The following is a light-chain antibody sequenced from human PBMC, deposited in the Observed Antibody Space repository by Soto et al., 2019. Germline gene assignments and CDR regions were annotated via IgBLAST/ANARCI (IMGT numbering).Light chain of an antibody. CDR2: DAS. Sequence: EIVLTQSPATLSLSPGERATLSCRASQSISSYFAWYQQKPGQAPTLLIYDASTRATGIPPRFSGGGSGTTDSPPTISIQPHDFFAYYCQQHNNWPPYTFGQGTKLEIK. J-gene: IGKJ2*01. CDR1: QSISSY. V-gene: IGKV3-11*01. CDR3: QQHNNWPPYT.